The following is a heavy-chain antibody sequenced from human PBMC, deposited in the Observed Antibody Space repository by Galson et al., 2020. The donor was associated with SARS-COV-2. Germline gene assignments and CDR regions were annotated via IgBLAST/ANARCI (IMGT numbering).Heavy chain of an antibody. Sequence: KNGESLKISCKASGYNFNSDWIGWVRQMPGKGLEWMGIIYPGDSETRYSLSFQGQVTMSADKSINTAYLQWSSLKASDTAMYFCARVRSGNYIYDFWGQGTLVTVSS. CDR1: GYNFNSDW. D-gene: IGHD1-26*01. J-gene: IGHJ4*02. CDR2: IYPGDSET. V-gene: IGHV5-51*01. CDR3: ARVRSGNYIYDF.